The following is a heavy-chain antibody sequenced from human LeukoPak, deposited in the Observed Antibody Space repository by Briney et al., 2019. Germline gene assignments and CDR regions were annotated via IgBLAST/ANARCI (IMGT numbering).Heavy chain of an antibody. Sequence: GASVKVSCKASGYTFTSYGISWVRQAPGQGLEWMGWISAYNGNTNYAQKLQGRVAMTTDTSTGTAYMELRSLRSDDTAVYYCARVYGRGYGGNSGIDWFDPWGQGTLVTVSS. CDR2: ISAYNGNT. D-gene: IGHD4-23*01. V-gene: IGHV1-18*01. CDR1: GYTFTSYG. CDR3: ARVYGRGYGGNSGIDWFDP. J-gene: IGHJ5*02.